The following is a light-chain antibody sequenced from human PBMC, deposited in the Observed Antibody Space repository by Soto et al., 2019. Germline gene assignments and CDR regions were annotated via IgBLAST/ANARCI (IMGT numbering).Light chain of an antibody. J-gene: IGKJ1*01. V-gene: IGKV1-39*01. CDR2: AAS. Sequence: DIQMTQTPSSLSASVGDEVTITCRASHTIMTYLNWYQLKPGKPPRLLIYAASSLQSGVPSRFSGSGSGTDFTLTINSLQPEDFATYSCQQSYNSPQPFGQGTNVDI. CDR1: HTIMTY. CDR3: QQSYNSPQP.